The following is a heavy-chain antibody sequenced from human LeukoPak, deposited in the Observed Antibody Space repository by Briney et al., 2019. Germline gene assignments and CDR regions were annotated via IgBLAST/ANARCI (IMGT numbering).Heavy chain of an antibody. CDR2: IYTSGST. V-gene: IGHV4-4*07. CDR3: TRDTGTTGEVKFDP. D-gene: IGHD4-17*01. J-gene: IGHJ5*02. CDR1: GNSFGDYY. Sequence: SETLSLTCTVSGNSFGDYYWSWIRQPAGKGLEGIGRIYTSGSTTYNPSLKSRVTMSVDTSKSQFSLNLMSVTAADTAVYYCTRDTGTTGEVKFDPWGQGTLVTVSS.